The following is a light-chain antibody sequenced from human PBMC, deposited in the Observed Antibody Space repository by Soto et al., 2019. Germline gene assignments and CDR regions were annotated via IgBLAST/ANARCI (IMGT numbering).Light chain of an antibody. Sequence: EIVLTQSPVTLSLSPGEGATLSCRASQTVSKNYLAWYQQKAGQAPRLVIYAASTRATGIPDRFSGSGSGTDFPLTISRLEPEDFAVFYCQQYAVSPITFGQGTRLQIK. CDR2: AAS. V-gene: IGKV3-20*01. CDR1: QTVSKNY. J-gene: IGKJ5*01. CDR3: QQYAVSPIT.